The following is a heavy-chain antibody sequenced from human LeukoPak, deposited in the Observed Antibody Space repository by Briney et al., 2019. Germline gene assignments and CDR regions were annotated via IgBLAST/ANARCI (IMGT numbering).Heavy chain of an antibody. CDR1: GGSISSYY. CDR2: IYYSGST. V-gene: IGHV4-59*01. J-gene: IGHJ4*02. Sequence: PSETLSLTCTVSGGSISSYYWSWIQQPPGKGLEWIGYIYYSGSTNYNPSLTSRVTISVDTSKNQFSLKLSSVTAADTAVYYCARSGPSSGWDGGIDYWGQGTLVTVSS. D-gene: IGHD6-19*01. CDR3: ARSGPSSGWDGGIDY.